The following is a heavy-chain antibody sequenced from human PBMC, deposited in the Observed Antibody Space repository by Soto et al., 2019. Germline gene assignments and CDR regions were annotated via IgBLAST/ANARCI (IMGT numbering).Heavy chain of an antibody. D-gene: IGHD3-3*01. Sequence: PGGSLRLSCAAPGFTFSSYAMSWVRQAPGKGLEWVSAISGSGGSTYYADSVKGRFTISRDNSKNTLYLQMNSLRAEDTAVYYCASRPLLYDFWSGYSEVDYWGQGTLVTVAS. J-gene: IGHJ4*02. CDR3: ASRPLLYDFWSGYSEVDY. V-gene: IGHV3-23*01. CDR1: GFTFSSYA. CDR2: ISGSGGST.